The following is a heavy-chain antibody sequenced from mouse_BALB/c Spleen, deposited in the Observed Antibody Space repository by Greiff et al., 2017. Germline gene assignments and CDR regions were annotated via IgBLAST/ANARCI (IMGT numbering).Heavy chain of an antibody. V-gene: IGHV14-4*02. J-gene: IGHJ3*01. CDR3: NAVSARATSWFAY. CDR1: GFNIKDYY. D-gene: IGHD3-1*01. CDR2: IDPENGDT. Sequence: EVQLQQSGAELVRSGASVKLSCTASGFNIKDYYMHWVKQRPEQGLDWIGWIDPENGDTEYAPKFQGKATMTADTSSNTAYLQLSSLTSEDTAVYYCNAVSARATSWFAYWGQGTLVTVSA.